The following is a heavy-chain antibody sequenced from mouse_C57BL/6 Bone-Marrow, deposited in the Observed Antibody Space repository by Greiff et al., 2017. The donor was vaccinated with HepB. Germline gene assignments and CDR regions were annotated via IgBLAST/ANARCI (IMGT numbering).Heavy chain of an antibody. V-gene: IGHV14-4*01. Sequence: EVQLQQSGAELVRPGASVKLSCTASGFNIKDDYMHWVKQRPEQGLEWIGWIDPENGDTEYASKFQGKATLTVDKPSSTAYMQLSSLTSEDSAVYYCARLVLLLPYWYFDVWGTGTTVTVSS. CDR2: IDPENGDT. J-gene: IGHJ1*03. CDR1: GFNIKDDY. D-gene: IGHD2-10*01. CDR3: ARLVLLLPYWYFDV.